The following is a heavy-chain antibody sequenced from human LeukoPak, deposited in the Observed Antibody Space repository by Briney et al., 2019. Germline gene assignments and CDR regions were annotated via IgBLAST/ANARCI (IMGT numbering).Heavy chain of an antibody. D-gene: IGHD2-21*02. Sequence: SETLSLTCGVSGGSVISTNWWTWVPQPPGKGAEWIGKVHLDGRTNYNPSLESRLTISVDLSENHVSLKLTSVTAADTAVYYCARETTAAYFIVVVTAIPGWFDPWGQGTLVTVSS. V-gene: IGHV4-4*02. J-gene: IGHJ5*02. CDR2: VHLDGRT. CDR1: GGSVISTNW. CDR3: ARETTAAYFIVVVTAIPGWFDP.